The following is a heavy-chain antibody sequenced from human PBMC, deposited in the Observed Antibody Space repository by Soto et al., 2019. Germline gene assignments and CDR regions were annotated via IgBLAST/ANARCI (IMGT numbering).Heavy chain of an antibody. CDR1: GFTFSSYG. CDR3: AKEYYDFWSGYYNNWFDP. J-gene: IGHJ5*02. CDR2: ISYDGSNK. Sequence: GGSLRLSCAASGFTFSSYGMHWVRQAPGKGLEWVAVISYDGSNKYYADSVNGRFTISRDNSKNTLYLQMNSLRAEDTAVYYCAKEYYDFWSGYYNNWFDPWGQGTLVNVSS. V-gene: IGHV3-30*18. D-gene: IGHD3-3*01.